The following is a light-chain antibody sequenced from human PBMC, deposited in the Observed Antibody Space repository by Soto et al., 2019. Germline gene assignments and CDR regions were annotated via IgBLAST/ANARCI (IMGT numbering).Light chain of an antibody. V-gene: IGKV3-20*01. J-gene: IGKJ1*01. Sequence: IVLMQSPDTLSLSPGERATLSCRASRSLSSDYLAWYQQKPGQAPRLLFYHASRRATGTPDRFSVSGSGTDFTLTISRLEPGDFALYYCQQYGSSPPTFGQGTKVDIK. CDR3: QQYGSSPPT. CDR2: HAS. CDR1: RSLSSDY.